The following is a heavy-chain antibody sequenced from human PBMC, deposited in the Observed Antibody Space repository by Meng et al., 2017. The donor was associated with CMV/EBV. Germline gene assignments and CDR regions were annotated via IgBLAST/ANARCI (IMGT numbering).Heavy chain of an antibody. CDR2: VSTYTSKT. CDR3: ARGGTLTILDSFDI. V-gene: IGHV1-18*01. CDR1: GYTFITYG. Sequence: QVQVVQSGAEVKKPGASVKVSCKTSGYTFITYGITWVRQAPGQGLEWMGWVSTYTSKTNYAQNFQGRVTMTTDTSTSTAYMELRSLRSDDTAVYYCARGGTLTILDSFDIWGQGTMVTVSS. D-gene: IGHD3-3*01. J-gene: IGHJ3*02.